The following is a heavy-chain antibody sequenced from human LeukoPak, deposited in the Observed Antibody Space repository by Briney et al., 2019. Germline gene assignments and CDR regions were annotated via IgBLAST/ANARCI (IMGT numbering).Heavy chain of an antibody. CDR1: GFIFGDHA. CDR3: ARGPIHLWLHNGMDV. V-gene: IGHV3-49*04. CDR2: IRSKAYGGTT. D-gene: IGHD5-12*01. J-gene: IGHJ6*02. Sequence: GGSLRLSCTASGFIFGDHAMSWVRQAPGKGLEWVGFIRSKAYGGTTEYAASDKGRFTISRDDSEGIAYLQMNSLRIDDTAVYYCARGPIHLWLHNGMDVWGQGTTVIVFS.